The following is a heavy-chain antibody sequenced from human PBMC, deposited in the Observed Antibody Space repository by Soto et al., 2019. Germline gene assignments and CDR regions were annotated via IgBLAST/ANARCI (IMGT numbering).Heavy chain of an antibody. CDR1: GFTVSSNY. V-gene: IGHV3-53*01. CDR3: ARGIPRGYSYGSYYFDY. J-gene: IGHJ4*02. D-gene: IGHD5-18*01. Sequence: EVQLVESGGGLIQPGGSLRLSCAASGFTVSSNYMTWVRQAPGKGLEGVSVIYSGGRTYYADSVKGRFTISRDNSKNTLYLQMNSLRAEDTAVYYCARGIPRGYSYGSYYFDYWGQGTLVTVSS. CDR2: IYSGGRT.